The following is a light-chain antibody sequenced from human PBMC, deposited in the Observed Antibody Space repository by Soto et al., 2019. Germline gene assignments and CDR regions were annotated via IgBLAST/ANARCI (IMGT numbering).Light chain of an antibody. CDR2: DVS. V-gene: IGLV2-11*01. J-gene: IGLJ2*01. CDR1: SGDVGHYNY. Sequence: QSALTQPRSVSGSPGQSVTISCTGTSGDVGHYNYVSWYQQHPGKAPKLMVYDVSKRPSGVPDRFSGSKSGNTASLTISGLQAEDEADYCCCSYAGSYTYVVFGGGTKLTVL. CDR3: CSYAGSYTYVV.